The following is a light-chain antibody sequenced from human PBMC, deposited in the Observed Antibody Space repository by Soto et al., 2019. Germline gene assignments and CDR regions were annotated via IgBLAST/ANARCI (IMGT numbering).Light chain of an antibody. CDR2: RND. V-gene: IGLV1-47*01. CDR3: EAWDDSLSGVV. Sequence: QSVLTQPPSASGTPGQRVTISCSGSISNLGSNFVFWYQQLPGAAPKLLISRNDQRPSGVPDRFSGSKSGTSASLAISGLRSEDEADYHCEAWDDSLSGVVFGGGTQLTVL. CDR1: ISNLGSNF. J-gene: IGLJ3*02.